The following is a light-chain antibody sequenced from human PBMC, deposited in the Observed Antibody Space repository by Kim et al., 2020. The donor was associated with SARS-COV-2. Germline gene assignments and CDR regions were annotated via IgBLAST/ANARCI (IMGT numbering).Light chain of an antibody. CDR2: GAS. CDR3: QQSYSSPYT. V-gene: IGKV1-39*01. J-gene: IGKJ2*01. Sequence: SASVGDRVTITCRASQDITNYLNWYQQKPGQPPKLLIYGASSLQTGVPSRFSGRGSGTDFSLTISSLQPDDIATYYCQQSYSSPYTFGQGTKLEI. CDR1: QDITNY.